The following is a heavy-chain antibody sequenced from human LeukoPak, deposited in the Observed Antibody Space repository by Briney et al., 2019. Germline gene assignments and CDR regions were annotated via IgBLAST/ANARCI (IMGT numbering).Heavy chain of an antibody. CDR1: GGSFSGYY. Sequence: SETLSLTCAVYGGSFSGYYWSWIRQPPGKGLEWIGEINHSGGTNYNPSLKSRVTILVDTSKNQFSLKLSSVTAADTAVYYCARGGVVPAAPYYYYYGMDVWGQGTTVTVSS. D-gene: IGHD2-2*01. CDR2: INHSGGT. J-gene: IGHJ6*02. CDR3: ARGGVVPAAPYYYYYGMDV. V-gene: IGHV4-34*01.